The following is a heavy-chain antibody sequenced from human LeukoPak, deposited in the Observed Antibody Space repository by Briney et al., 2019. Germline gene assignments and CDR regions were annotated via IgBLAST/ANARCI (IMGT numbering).Heavy chain of an antibody. J-gene: IGHJ3*02. CDR1: GFTFSSYG. CDR3: AKYVVVTGADTFDI. D-gene: IGHD2-21*02. V-gene: IGHV3-23*01. Sequence: GGSLRLSCVASGFTFSSYGMSWVRQAPGKGLEWVSGISGGGGSIYYADSVKGRFTISRDSSKNTLYLQMNSLRAEDTAVYYCAKYVVVTGADTFDIWGQGTMVTVS. CDR2: ISGGGGSI.